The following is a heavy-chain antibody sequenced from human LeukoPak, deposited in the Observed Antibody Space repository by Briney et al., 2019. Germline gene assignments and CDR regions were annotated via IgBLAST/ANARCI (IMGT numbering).Heavy chain of an antibody. CDR2: ISAYNGNT. J-gene: IGHJ1*01. CDR3: ARVRGYYDSRAYYYRGVFSLEYFQH. CDR1: GYTFTSYG. Sequence: ASVKLSCKASGYTFTSYGISWVRQAPGQGLEWMGWISAYNGNTNYAQKLQGRVTMTTDTSTSTAYMELRSLRSDDTAVYYCARVRGYYDSRAYYYRGVFSLEYFQHWGQGTLVTVSS. D-gene: IGHD3-22*01. V-gene: IGHV1-18*01.